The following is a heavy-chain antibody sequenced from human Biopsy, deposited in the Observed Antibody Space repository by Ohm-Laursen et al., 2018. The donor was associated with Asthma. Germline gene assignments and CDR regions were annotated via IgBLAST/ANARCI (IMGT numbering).Heavy chain of an antibody. J-gene: IGHJ6*02. CDR1: GGSFSGCY. CDR2: INHSGST. CDR3: ARVVGGYCSSTSCYGGYYYGMDV. Sequence: SDTLSLTCAVYGGSFSGCYWSWIRQPPGKGLEWIGEINHSGSTNYNPSLKSRVTISVDTSKNQFSLKLSSVTAADTAVYYCARVVGGYCSSTSCYGGYYYGMDVWGQGTTVTVSS. V-gene: IGHV4-34*01. D-gene: IGHD2-2*01.